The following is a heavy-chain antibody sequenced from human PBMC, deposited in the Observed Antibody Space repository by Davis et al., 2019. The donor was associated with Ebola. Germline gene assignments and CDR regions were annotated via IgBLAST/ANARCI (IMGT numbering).Heavy chain of an antibody. J-gene: IGHJ4*02. CDR3: AKDFRNYDY. D-gene: IGHD4-11*01. Sequence: PGGSLRLSCAASGFTFSSYAMNWVRQAPGKGLEWVSAISASGGNTFYADSVKGRFTVSRDNSMNTLYLQMNSLRVEDTAVYYCAKDFRNYDYWGQGTLVTVSS. CDR1: GFTFSSYA. V-gene: IGHV3-23*01. CDR2: ISASGGNT.